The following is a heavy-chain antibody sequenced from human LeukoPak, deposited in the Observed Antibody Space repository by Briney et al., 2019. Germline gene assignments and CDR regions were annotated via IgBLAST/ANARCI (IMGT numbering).Heavy chain of an antibody. CDR3: AKDRYSYGYSWFDP. Sequence: AGSLRLSCPASGFTFSTYWMHWVRQAPGKGLVWVARIKSDGSSTSYADSVKGRFTISRDNAKSTLYLQMNSLRAEDTAVYYWAKDRYSYGYSWFDPWGQGTLVTVSS. J-gene: IGHJ5*02. D-gene: IGHD5-18*01. CDR1: GFTFSTYW. CDR2: IKSDGSST. V-gene: IGHV3-74*01.